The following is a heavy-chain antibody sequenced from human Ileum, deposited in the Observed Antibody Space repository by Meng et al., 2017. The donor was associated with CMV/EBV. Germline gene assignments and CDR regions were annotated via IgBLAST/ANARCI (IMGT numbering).Heavy chain of an antibody. CDR2: TWYGSKWYY. CDR3: TYGWPLKY. CDR1: DSVSISTES. V-gene: IGHV6-1*01. Sequence: PGMVMPSHTLSLTGAGDSVSISTESWNWIRHAPSRGLEWLGRTWYGSKWYYEYAVSVKSRITIIPDTSQNQISLQLNSVTPDDTAVYYCTYGWPLKYWGQGSLVTVFS. D-gene: IGHD3-10*01. J-gene: IGHJ4*02.